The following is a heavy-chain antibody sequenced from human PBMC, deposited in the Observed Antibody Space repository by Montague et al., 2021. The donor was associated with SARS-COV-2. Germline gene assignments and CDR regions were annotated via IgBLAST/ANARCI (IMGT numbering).Heavy chain of an antibody. Sequence: TLSLTCTVSGDSMTSGSHFWTWIRQPAGKGLEWIGHIQSSGTSNYSPSLRHRITLSIDTSRKQLSLELRSATAADTAIYYCARDRPESWRISPGLTGLFATVVHSASGMDVWGRGTTVIVS. CDR2: IQSSGTS. CDR3: ARDRPESWRISPGLTGLFATVVHSASGMDV. J-gene: IGHJ6*02. V-gene: IGHV4-61*09. D-gene: IGHD1-1*01. CDR1: GDSMTSGSHF.